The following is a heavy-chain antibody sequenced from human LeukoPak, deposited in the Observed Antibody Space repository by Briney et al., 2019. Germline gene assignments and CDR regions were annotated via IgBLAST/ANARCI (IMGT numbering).Heavy chain of an antibody. V-gene: IGHV4-39*01. D-gene: IGHD1-20*01. CDR1: GDPFTSTHYW. CDR3: ARRRHNFDYYDV. Sequence: SETLSLTCTISGDPFTSTHYWWDWVRLSPGKGLEWIGAIQCTGRTFSNPSLKSRVTIPVDASKRQFSLDLRSATAADTAVYYCARRRHNFDYYDVWGQGTRDTVSS. J-gene: IGHJ3*01. CDR2: IQCTGRT.